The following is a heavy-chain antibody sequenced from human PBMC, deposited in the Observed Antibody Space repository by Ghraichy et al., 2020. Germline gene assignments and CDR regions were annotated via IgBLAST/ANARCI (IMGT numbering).Heavy chain of an antibody. J-gene: IGHJ4*02. V-gene: IGHV3-23*01. D-gene: IGHD1-14*01. CDR1: GFTFSSYA. CDR2: ISGNGGST. Sequence: GESLNISCAASGFTFSSYAMSWVRQAPGKGLEWVSGISGNGGSTYYADSVKGRFTTSRDNSKNTLNLQMNSLRAEDTAVYYCAKGLRPEYYFDYWGQGTLVTVSS. CDR3: AKGLRPEYYFDY.